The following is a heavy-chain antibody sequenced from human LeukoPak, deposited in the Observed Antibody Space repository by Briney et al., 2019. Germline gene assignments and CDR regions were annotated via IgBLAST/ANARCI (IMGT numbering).Heavy chain of an antibody. CDR1: GGSFSGYY. V-gene: IGHV4-34*01. Sequence: SETLSLTCAVYGGSFSGYYWSWIRQPPGKGLEWIGEINHSGSTNYNPSLKSRVTISVDTSKNQFSLKLSPVTAADTAVYYCATLAVAGNFPGDWFDPWGQGTLVTVSS. CDR3: ATLAVAGNFPGDWFDP. CDR2: INHSGST. D-gene: IGHD6-19*01. J-gene: IGHJ5*02.